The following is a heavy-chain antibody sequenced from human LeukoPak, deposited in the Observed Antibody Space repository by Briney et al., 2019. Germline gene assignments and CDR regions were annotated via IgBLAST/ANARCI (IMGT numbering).Heavy chain of an antibody. CDR2: IYYSGST. Sequence: PSETLSLTCTVSGGSISSSSYYWGWIRQPPGKGLEWIGSIYYSGSTYYNPSLKSRVTISVDTSKNQFSLKLSSVTAADTAVYYCATQGGSSFSYWGQGTLVTVSS. V-gene: IGHV4-39*07. CDR1: GGSISSSSYY. J-gene: IGHJ4*02. CDR3: ATQGGSSFSY. D-gene: IGHD3-16*01.